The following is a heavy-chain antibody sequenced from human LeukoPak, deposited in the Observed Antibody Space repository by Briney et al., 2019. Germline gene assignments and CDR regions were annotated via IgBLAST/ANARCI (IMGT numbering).Heavy chain of an antibody. CDR1: GGSISSSNW. Sequence: PSGTLSLTCAVSGGSISSSNWWSWVRQPPGKGLKWIGEIYHSESTYYNPSLKSRVTISVDTSKNQFSLKLSSVTAADTAVYYCRGSSGYPYYYYMDVWGKGTTVTVSS. V-gene: IGHV4-4*02. CDR3: RGSSGYPYYYYMDV. D-gene: IGHD3-22*01. J-gene: IGHJ6*03. CDR2: IYHSEST.